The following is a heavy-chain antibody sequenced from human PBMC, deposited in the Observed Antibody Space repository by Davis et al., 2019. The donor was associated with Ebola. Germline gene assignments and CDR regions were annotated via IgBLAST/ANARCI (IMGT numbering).Heavy chain of an antibody. CDR2: IYPGDSDT. D-gene: IGHD6-6*01. Sequence: GESLKISCKGSGYSFTSYWIGWVRQMPGKGLEWMGIIYPGDSDTRYSPSFQGQVTISADKSISTAYLQWSSLKASDTAMYYCARQTGSTAALKGNYFDYWGQGTLVTVSS. J-gene: IGHJ4*02. CDR3: ARQTGSTAALKGNYFDY. V-gene: IGHV5-51*01. CDR1: GYSFTSYW.